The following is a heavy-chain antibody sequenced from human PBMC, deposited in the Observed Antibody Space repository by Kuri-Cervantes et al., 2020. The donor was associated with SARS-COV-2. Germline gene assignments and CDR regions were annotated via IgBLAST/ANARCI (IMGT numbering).Heavy chain of an antibody. Sequence: GESLKISCAASGFTFSSYSMNWVRQAPGKGLEWVSSISSSSSYIYYADSVKGRFTISRDNAKNSLYLQMNSLRAEDTAVYYCASELLAYFDYWGQGTLVTVSS. J-gene: IGHJ4*02. D-gene: IGHD1-26*01. CDR3: ASELLAYFDY. CDR2: ISSSSSYI. V-gene: IGHV3-21*01. CDR1: GFTFSSYS.